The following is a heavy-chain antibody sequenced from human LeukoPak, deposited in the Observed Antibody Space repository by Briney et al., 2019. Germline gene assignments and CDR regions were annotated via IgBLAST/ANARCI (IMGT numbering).Heavy chain of an antibody. Sequence: SETLSLTCTVSGGSISSSSYYWGWIRQPPGKGLEWIGIIYYSGSTYYNPSLKSRVTISVDTSKNQFSLKLSSVTAADTAVYYCARRIVGATGLIDYWGQGTLVTVSS. CDR2: IYYSGST. V-gene: IGHV4-39*01. J-gene: IGHJ4*02. CDR1: GGSISSSSYY. CDR3: ARRIVGATGLIDY. D-gene: IGHD1-26*01.